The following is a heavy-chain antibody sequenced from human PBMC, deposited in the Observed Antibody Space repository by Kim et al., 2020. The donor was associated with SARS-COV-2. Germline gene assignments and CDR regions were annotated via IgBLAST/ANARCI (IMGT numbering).Heavy chain of an antibody. V-gene: IGHV3-53*01. D-gene: IGHD6-13*01. CDR2: ST. Sequence: STYYADSVTGRFTISRDNSKNTLYLQMNSLRAEDTAVYYCAREIAAAGAVWGQGTLVTVSS. CDR3: AREIAAAGAV. J-gene: IGHJ4*02.